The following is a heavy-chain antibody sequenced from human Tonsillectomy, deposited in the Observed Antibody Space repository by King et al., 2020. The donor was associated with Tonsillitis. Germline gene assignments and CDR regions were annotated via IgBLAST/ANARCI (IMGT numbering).Heavy chain of an antibody. CDR1: GYSFATYW. Sequence: VQLVESGAEVKKPGESLKISCQASGYSFATYWIAWVRQMPGKGLEWMGIIYIGDSDTRYSPSFQGQVTISADKSIRTAYLQWSSLKASDTAIYYCAANSGYYYYMDVWGKGTTVTVS. V-gene: IGHV5-51*01. CDR2: IYIGDSDT. D-gene: IGHD6-19*01. J-gene: IGHJ6*03. CDR3: AANSGYYYYMDV.